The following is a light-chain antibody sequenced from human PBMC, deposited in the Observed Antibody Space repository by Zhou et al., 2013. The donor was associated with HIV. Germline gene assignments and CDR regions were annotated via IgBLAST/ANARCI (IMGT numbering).Light chain of an antibody. Sequence: EIVMTQSPATLSVSPGERATLSCRASQSINNNLAWYQQQPGQAPRLLIYGASSRATGIPDRFSGSGSGTDFTLTISRLEPEDFAVYYCQQYGSSPPITFGQGTRLEIK. CDR3: QQYGSSPPIT. J-gene: IGKJ5*01. V-gene: IGKV3-20*01. CDR1: QSINNN. CDR2: GAS.